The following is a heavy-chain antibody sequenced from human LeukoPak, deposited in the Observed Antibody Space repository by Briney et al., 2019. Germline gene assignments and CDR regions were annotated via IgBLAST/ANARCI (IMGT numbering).Heavy chain of an antibody. CDR2: ISAYNGNT. V-gene: IGHV1-18*01. Sequence: ASVKVSCKASGYTFTSYGISWVRQAPGQGLEWMGWISAYNGNTNYAQKLQGRVTMTTDASTSTAYMELRSLRSDDTAVYYCARIMTTVTTDAFDIWGQGTMVTVSS. CDR3: ARIMTTVTTDAFDI. D-gene: IGHD4-17*01. CDR1: GYTFTSYG. J-gene: IGHJ3*02.